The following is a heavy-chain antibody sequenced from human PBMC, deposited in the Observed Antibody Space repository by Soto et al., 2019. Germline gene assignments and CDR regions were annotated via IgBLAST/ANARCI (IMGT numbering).Heavy chain of an antibody. CDR3: ARGGGVYYFDY. CDR1: GGSISSYY. CDR2: IYYSGIT. J-gene: IGHJ4*02. D-gene: IGHD2-8*02. V-gene: IGHV4-59*01. Sequence: QVQLQESGPGLVKPSETLSLTCTVSGGSISSYYWSWIRQPPGKGLEWIGYIYYSGITGYNPSLKSRVTISVDTSKSLFSLKLSSVTAADTAVYYCARGGGVYYFDYWGQGTLVTVSS.